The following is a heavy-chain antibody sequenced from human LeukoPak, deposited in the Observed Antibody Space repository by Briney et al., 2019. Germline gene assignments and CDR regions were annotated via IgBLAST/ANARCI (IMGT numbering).Heavy chain of an antibody. Sequence: SQTLSLTCTVSGGSISSGGYYWSWIRQPPGKGLEWIGYIYYSGSTNYNPSLKSRVTISVDTSKNQFSLKLSSVTAADTAVYYCARRASGGDYVLPYYFDYWGQGTLVTVSS. CDR1: GGSISSGGYY. V-gene: IGHV4-61*08. J-gene: IGHJ4*02. D-gene: IGHD4-17*01. CDR3: ARRASGGDYVLPYYFDY. CDR2: IYYSGST.